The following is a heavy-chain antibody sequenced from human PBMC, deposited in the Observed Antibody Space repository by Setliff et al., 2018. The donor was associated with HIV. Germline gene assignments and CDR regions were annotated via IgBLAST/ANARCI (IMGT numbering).Heavy chain of an antibody. CDR3: ARFVLAWFDFSTGAVEVTDPYAFDF. D-gene: IGHD2-21*02. Sequence: PSETLSLTCTVSGGSISSSSYYWGWIRQPPGKGLEWIGSIYYSGSTYYNPSLKSRVTISVDTSKNQFSLKLSSVTAADTAVYHCARFVLAWFDFSTGAVEVTDPYAFDFWGQGVLVTVSS. CDR1: GGSISSSSYY. V-gene: IGHV4-39*07. J-gene: IGHJ4*02. CDR2: IYYSGST.